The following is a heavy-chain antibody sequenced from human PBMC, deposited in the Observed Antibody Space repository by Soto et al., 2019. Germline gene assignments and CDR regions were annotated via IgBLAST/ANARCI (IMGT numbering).Heavy chain of an antibody. J-gene: IGHJ3*01. CDR2: ISGAGGSI. Sequence: VQLVESGGGVVQPGRSLRLSCEGSGFTSSSYVMHWVRQAPGKGLEWVSGISGAGGSIHYVDSVKGRFTISRDNSKNTLYLQMNSLRGEDTAVYYCAKGKSSNYVSHAFDVWGQGTMVTVSS. CDR3: AKGKSSNYVSHAFDV. CDR1: GFTSSSYV. D-gene: IGHD3-16*01. V-gene: IGHV3-23*04.